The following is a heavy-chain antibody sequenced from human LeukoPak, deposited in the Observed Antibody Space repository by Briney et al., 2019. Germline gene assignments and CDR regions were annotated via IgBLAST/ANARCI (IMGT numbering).Heavy chain of an antibody. Sequence: QAGGSLRLSYAASGFTFSSYAMSWVRQAPGKGLEWVSAISGSGGSTYYADSVKGRFTISRDNSKNTLYLQMNSLRAEDTAVYYCAKGYDFWSGYYIFDYWGQGTLVTVSS. CDR2: ISGSGGST. J-gene: IGHJ4*02. D-gene: IGHD3-3*01. CDR3: AKGYDFWSGYYIFDY. V-gene: IGHV3-23*01. CDR1: GFTFSSYA.